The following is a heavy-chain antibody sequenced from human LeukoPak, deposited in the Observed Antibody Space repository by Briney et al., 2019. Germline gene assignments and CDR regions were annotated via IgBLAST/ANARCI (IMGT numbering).Heavy chain of an antibody. J-gene: IGHJ4*02. CDR2: IKSKTDGGTT. Sequence: PGGSLRLSCAASGFTFSNAWMSWVRQAPGKGLEWVGRIKSKTDGGTTDYAAPVKGRFTISRDDSKNTLYLQMNSLKTEDTAVYYCTTTDYGSGSYWYYLDYWGQGTLVTVSS. V-gene: IGHV3-15*01. D-gene: IGHD3-10*01. CDR3: TTTDYGSGSYWYYLDY. CDR1: GFTFSNAW.